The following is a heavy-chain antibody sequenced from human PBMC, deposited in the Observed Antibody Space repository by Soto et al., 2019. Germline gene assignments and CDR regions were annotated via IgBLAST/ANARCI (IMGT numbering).Heavy chain of an antibody. D-gene: IGHD1-1*01. V-gene: IGHV1-2*02. J-gene: IGHJ5*02. CDR2: INPNNGAT. CDR1: RYIFTAYF. Sequence: QVQLVQSGAEVKKPGASVKVSCKAPRYIFTAYFMHWVRQAPGQGLEWMGWINPNNGATHYGLSFQGRVTMTRDTSISTAYMELSSRRSDDTAGYYCASHDPGARFDPWGQGTLVIVSS. CDR3: ASHDPGARFDP.